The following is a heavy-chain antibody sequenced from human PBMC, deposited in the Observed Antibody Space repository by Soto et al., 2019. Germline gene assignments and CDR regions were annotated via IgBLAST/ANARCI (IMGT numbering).Heavy chain of an antibody. CDR2: ISAYNGNT. J-gene: IGHJ2*01. CDR3: ARAVRYDSSGYYYPGWYFDL. V-gene: IGHV1-18*01. D-gene: IGHD3-22*01. CDR1: GYTFTSYG. Sequence: ASVKVSCKASGYTFTSYGISWVRQAPGQGLEWMGWISAYNGNTNYAQKLQGRVTMTTDTSTSTAYMELRSLRSDDTAVYYCARAVRYDSSGYYYPGWYFDLWGRGTLVTVSS.